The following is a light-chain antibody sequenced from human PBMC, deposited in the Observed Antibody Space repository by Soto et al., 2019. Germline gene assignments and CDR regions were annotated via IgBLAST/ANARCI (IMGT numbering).Light chain of an antibody. CDR3: QQSYSTAIT. Sequence: DIQLTQSPSFLSASVGDRVTITCRASQGINTYLAWYQQKPGKAPKLLIYAASTLQSGVPSRFSGSGSGTDFTLTISSLQPEDFATYYCQQSYSTAITFGQGTRLEIK. CDR1: QGINTY. J-gene: IGKJ5*01. CDR2: AAS. V-gene: IGKV1-39*01.